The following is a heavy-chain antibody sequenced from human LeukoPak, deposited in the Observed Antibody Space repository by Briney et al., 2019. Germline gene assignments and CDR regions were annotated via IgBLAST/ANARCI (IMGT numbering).Heavy chain of an antibody. CDR1: RYIFTSCY. Sequence: ASVKVSCKASRYIFTSCYIHWVRQAPGQGLEWMGWVNPNSGGTKYAQRFQGRVTMTSDTSISTAYMELSRLRSDDTAVYFCARDRGSSWYADYWGQGTLVTVSS. D-gene: IGHD6-13*01. CDR3: ARDRGSSWYADY. J-gene: IGHJ4*02. V-gene: IGHV1-2*02. CDR2: VNPNSGGT.